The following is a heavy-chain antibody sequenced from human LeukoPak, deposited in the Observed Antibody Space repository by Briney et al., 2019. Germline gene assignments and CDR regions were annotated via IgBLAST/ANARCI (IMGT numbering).Heavy chain of an antibody. J-gene: IGHJ4*02. Sequence: GGSLRLSRAASGFTFSDYYMSWIRQAPGKGLEWVSYISSSGSTIYYADSVKGRFTISRDNAKNSLYLQMNSLRAEDTAVYYCAKDWMSGGYSMYYFDYWGQGTLGTVSS. CDR1: GFTFSDYY. D-gene: IGHD1-26*01. CDR3: AKDWMSGGYSMYYFDY. CDR2: ISSSGSTI. V-gene: IGHV3-11*04.